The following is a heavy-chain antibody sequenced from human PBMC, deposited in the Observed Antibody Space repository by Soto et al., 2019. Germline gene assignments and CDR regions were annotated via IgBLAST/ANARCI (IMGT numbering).Heavy chain of an antibody. CDR2: IWYDGSNK. CDR1: GFTFSSYG. J-gene: IGHJ6*02. V-gene: IGHV3-33*01. D-gene: IGHD3-10*01. Sequence: GGSLRLSCAASGFTFSSYGMHWVRQAPGKGLEWVAVIWYDGSNKYYADSVKGRSTISRDNSKNTLYLQMNSLRAEDTAVYYCARDKMVRGVINRGMDIWGQGTTVTVSS. CDR3: ARDKMVRGVINRGMDI.